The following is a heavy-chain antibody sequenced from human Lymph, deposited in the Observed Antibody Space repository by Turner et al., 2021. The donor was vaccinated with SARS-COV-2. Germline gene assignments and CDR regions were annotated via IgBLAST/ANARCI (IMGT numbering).Heavy chain of an antibody. Sequence: EVQLVQSGAEVKKPGASLKLSCKGSGYSFPTYWIGWVRQMPGKGLEWMGIIYPGDSDTRYSPSFQGQVTISADKSISTAYLQWSSLKASDTAMYYCARLPIARGYSGYDFYYFDYWGQGTLVTVSS. D-gene: IGHD5-12*01. J-gene: IGHJ4*02. CDR3: ARLPIARGYSGYDFYYFDY. CDR1: GYSFPTYW. CDR2: IYPGDSDT. V-gene: IGHV5-51*01.